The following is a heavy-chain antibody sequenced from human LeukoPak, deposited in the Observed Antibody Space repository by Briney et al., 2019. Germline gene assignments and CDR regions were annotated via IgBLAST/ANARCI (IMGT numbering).Heavy chain of an antibody. D-gene: IGHD6-13*01. V-gene: IGHV4-38-2*02. Sequence: SETLSLTCTVSGYSISSGYYWGWIRQPPGKGLEWIGSIYHSGSTYYNPSLKSRVTISVDTSKNQFSLKLSSVTAADTAVYYCARDGESYSSSWYYNWFDPWGQGTLVTVSS. J-gene: IGHJ5*02. CDR1: GYSISSGYY. CDR3: ARDGESYSSSWYYNWFDP. CDR2: IYHSGST.